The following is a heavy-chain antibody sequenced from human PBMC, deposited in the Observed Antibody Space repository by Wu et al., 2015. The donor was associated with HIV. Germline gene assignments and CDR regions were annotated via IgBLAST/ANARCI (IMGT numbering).Heavy chain of an antibody. Sequence: QVQLVQSGAEVKKPGSSVKVSCKASGGTFSSYAISWVRQAPGQGLEWMGGIIPIFGTANYAQKFQGRVTITADESTSTAYMELSSLRSEDTAVYYCARRLINYYDIFNGAFDYLGSKGQWSPSLQ. J-gene: IGHJ3*02. V-gene: IGHV1-69*12. D-gene: IGHD3-22*01. CDR1: GGTFSSYA. CDR2: IIPIFGTA. CDR3: ARRLINYYDIFNGAFDY.